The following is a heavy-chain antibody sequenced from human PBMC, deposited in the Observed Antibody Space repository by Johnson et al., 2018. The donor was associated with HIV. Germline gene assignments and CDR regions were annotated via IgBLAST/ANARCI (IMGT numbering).Heavy chain of an antibody. J-gene: IGHJ3*02. CDR1: GFTFDDYA. D-gene: IGHD3-3*01. CDR3: AKGDYDFWSGYYFGAFDI. Sequence: VESGGGVVRHGGSLRLSCAASGFTFDDYAMHWVRQAPGKGLEWVSGISWNSGSIGYADSVKGRFTISRDNAKNSLYLQMNSLRAEDTALYYCAKGDYDFWSGYYFGAFDIWGQGTMVTVSS. V-gene: IGHV3-9*01. CDR2: ISWNSGSI.